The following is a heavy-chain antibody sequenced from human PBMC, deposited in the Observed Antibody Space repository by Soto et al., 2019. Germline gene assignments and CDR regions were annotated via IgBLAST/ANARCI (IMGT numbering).Heavy chain of an antibody. CDR1: GYTFTGYY. J-gene: IGHJ6*02. D-gene: IGHD2-2*01. CDR3: ARDNGYCSSTSCVYYYYYGMDV. Sequence: ASVKVSCKASGYTFTGYYMHWVRQAPGQGLEWMGWINPNSGGTNYAQKFQGWVTMTRDTSISTAYMELSRLGSDDTAVYYCARDNGYCSSTSCVYYYYYGMDVWGQGTTVTVSS. V-gene: IGHV1-2*04. CDR2: INPNSGGT.